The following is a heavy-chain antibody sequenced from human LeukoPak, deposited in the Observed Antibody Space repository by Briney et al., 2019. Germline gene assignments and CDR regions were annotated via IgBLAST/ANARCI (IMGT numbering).Heavy chain of an antibody. Sequence: GGSLRLSCGVSGFTFSSYGIHWVRQAPGKGLEWLAFIRYDGSNKYYADSVKGRFTISRDNSKNTLYLQMNSLRAEDTAVYYCARDPSFYDSSGYYWFDPWGQGTLVTVSS. J-gene: IGHJ5*02. CDR1: GFTFSSYG. CDR2: IRYDGSNK. D-gene: IGHD3-22*01. CDR3: ARDPSFYDSSGYYWFDP. V-gene: IGHV3-30*02.